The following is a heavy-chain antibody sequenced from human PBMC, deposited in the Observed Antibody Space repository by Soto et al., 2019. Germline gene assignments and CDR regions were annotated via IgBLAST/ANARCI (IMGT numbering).Heavy chain of an antibody. V-gene: IGHV3-7*03. J-gene: IGHJ4*02. CDR2: IKHDGTGK. CDR3: ARARDFWSTYFDS. CDR1: GFTFSNYW. Sequence: EVQLVESGGGLVQPGGSLRLSCAASGFTFSNYWMSWVRQAPGQGLEWGANIKHDGTGKYYVDSVKGRFTISRDNAKNSLYLQMNSLRAEDTAVYYCARARDFWSTYFDSWGQGTLVTVSS. D-gene: IGHD3-3*01.